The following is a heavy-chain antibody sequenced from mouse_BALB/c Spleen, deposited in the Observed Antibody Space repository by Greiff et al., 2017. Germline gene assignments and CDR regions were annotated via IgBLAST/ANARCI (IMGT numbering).Heavy chain of an antibody. V-gene: IGHV1-37*01. CDR2: INPYNGDT. CDR1: GYSFTGYF. D-gene: IGHD1-1*01. Sequence: EVQLQQSGPELVKPGASVKISCKASGYSFTGYFMNWVKQSHGKSLEWIGRINPYNGDTFYNQKYKGKATLTVDKSSSTTHMELLSLTSEDSAVYYCGRGYYGNRVGIDYWGQGTTLTVSS. CDR3: GRGYYGNRVGIDY. J-gene: IGHJ2*01.